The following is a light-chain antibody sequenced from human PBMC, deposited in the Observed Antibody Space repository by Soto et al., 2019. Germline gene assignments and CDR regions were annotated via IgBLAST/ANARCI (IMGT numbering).Light chain of an antibody. Sequence: QPVLTQSPSASASLGASVNLTCTLSSEHSSYSIAWHQQQPEKGPRFLMKLNYHGSHIKGDGIPDRFSGSSSGAERYLTISSLQPEDDADYYCQTWNTGIRVFGGGTKVTVL. J-gene: IGLJ3*02. V-gene: IGLV4-69*01. CDR2: LNYHGSH. CDR3: QTWNTGIRV. CDR1: SEHSSYS.